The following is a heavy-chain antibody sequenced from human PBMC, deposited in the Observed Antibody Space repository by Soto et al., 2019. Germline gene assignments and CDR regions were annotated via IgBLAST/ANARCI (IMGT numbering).Heavy chain of an antibody. V-gene: IGHV4-39*01. Sequence: QVQLQESGPGLVKPSETLSLTCTVSGGSISSSSDYWGWIRQAPGKGLEWIGSIYYSGSTYYNPSLKSRVTISVDTSKNQFSLKLSSVTAADTAVYYCARLNYGHYGCSGGSCLTEYNCFDPWGQGTLVTVSS. CDR1: GGSISSSSDY. J-gene: IGHJ5*02. CDR2: IYYSGST. D-gene: IGHD2-15*01. CDR3: ARLNYGHYGCSGGSCLTEYNCFDP.